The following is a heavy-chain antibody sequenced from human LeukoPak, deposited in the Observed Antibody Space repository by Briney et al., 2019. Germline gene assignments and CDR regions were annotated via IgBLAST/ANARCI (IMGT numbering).Heavy chain of an antibody. V-gene: IGHV3-15*01. D-gene: IGHD3-22*01. CDR3: TTGDYYDTWF. CDR1: GFTFSDAW. J-gene: IGHJ4*02. CDR2: IKSKTDGGTT. Sequence: GGSLRLSCAASGFTFSDAWMSWVRQAPGKGLEWVGRIKSKTDGGTTDYAAPVKGGFTISRDDSKNTLSLQLNSLKTEDTAVYYCTTGDYYDTWFWGQGILVTVSS.